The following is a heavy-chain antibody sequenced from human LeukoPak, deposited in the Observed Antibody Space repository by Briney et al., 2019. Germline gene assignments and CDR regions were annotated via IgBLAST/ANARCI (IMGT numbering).Heavy chain of an antibody. J-gene: IGHJ3*02. CDR3: AREGSSAVVTYDAFDI. Sequence: GASVKVSCKASGYTFTGYYMHWVRQAPGQGLEWMGWINPNSGGTNYAQKFQGRVTMTRDTSISTAYMELSRLRSDDTAVYYCAREGSSAVVTYDAFDIWGQGTMVTVSS. CDR1: GYTFTGYY. V-gene: IGHV1-2*02. CDR2: INPNSGGT. D-gene: IGHD4-23*01.